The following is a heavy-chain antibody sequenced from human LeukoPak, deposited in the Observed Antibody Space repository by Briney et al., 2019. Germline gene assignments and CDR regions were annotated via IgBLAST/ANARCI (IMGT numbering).Heavy chain of an antibody. Sequence: ASVKVSCKASGYTFAGYYMHWVRQAPGQGLEWMGWINPNSGGTQYTQKFQGRVTMTRDTSISTAYMELSRLRSDDTAVFYCATYFSGSYLSFDYWGQGTLITVSS. V-gene: IGHV1-2*02. CDR2: INPNSGGT. CDR1: GYTFAGYY. D-gene: IGHD1-26*01. CDR3: ATYFSGSYLSFDY. J-gene: IGHJ4*02.